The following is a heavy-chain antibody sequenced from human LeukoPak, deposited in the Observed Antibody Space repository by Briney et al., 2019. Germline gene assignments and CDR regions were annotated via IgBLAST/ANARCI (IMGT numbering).Heavy chain of an antibody. D-gene: IGHD5-18*01. CDR2: IRHDGSSK. V-gene: IGHV3-30*02. J-gene: IGHJ4*02. CDR1: GFSFSTYG. Sequence: GGSLRLSCVASGFSFSTYGMHWVRQAPGKGLEWVAFIRHDGSSKYYADSVKGRFTISRDSSKDTLYLQMSSLRTEDTAVYYCAKDRLESYGSARCYFDSWGQRSLVTVSS. CDR3: AKDRLESYGSARCYFDS.